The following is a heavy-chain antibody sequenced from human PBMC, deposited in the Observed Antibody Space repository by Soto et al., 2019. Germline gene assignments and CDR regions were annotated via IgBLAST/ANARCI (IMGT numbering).Heavy chain of an antibody. CDR3: ARTIVVVPAASPYYYYYGMDV. Sequence: SVKDSCKAAGYTFTSYYMHWGRQAPEQGLEWMGIINPSGGSTSYSQKFQGRVTMTRDTSTSTVYMELSSLRSEDTAVYYCARTIVVVPAASPYYYYYGMDVWGQGTTVTV. CDR2: INPSGGST. D-gene: IGHD2-2*01. V-gene: IGHV1-46*01. J-gene: IGHJ6*02. CDR1: GYTFTSYY.